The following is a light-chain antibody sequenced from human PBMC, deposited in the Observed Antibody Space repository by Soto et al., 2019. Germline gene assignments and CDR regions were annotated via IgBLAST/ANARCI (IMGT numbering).Light chain of an antibody. CDR3: YSYAGENLYV. Sequence: QSVLTQPASVSASPGQSITIPCTGTSSDVGSYNLVSWFQQHPGKGPKLLIYEGTKRPSGLSDRFSGSKSGTTASLTISGLQAEDEAHYYCYSYAGENLYVFGTGTKGTVL. J-gene: IGLJ1*01. V-gene: IGLV2-23*01. CDR2: EGT. CDR1: SSDVGSYNL.